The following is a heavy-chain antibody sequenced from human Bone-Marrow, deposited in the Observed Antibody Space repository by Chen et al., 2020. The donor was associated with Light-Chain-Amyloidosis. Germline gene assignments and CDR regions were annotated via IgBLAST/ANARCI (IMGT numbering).Heavy chain of an antibody. J-gene: IGHJ4*02. CDR1: GFSFENFA. V-gene: IGHV3-9*01. Sequence: EMQLVESGGGLVQPGMSLTLSCAASGFSFENFAMHWVRQAPGKGLEWVSSITWNNETLNYVDSVKGRFIISRDNAKNSLYLQMNSLRPEDTALYFCAKDSDLSGMPEYYFDFWGQGALVTVSS. CDR2: ITWNNETL. D-gene: IGHD2-2*01. CDR3: AKDSDLSGMPEYYFDF.